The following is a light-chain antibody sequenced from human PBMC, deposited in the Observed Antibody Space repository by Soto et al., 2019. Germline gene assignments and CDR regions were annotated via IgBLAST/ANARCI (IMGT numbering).Light chain of an antibody. CDR3: HQYNNWPPWT. CDR2: DAS. CDR1: QSVSSY. J-gene: IGKJ1*01. Sequence: EIVLTHSPATLSLSPGERATLSCRASQSVSSYLAWYQQKPGQAPRLLIYDASNRATGIPARFSGSGSGTDFTLTISSLEPEDFAVYYCHQYNNWPPWTFGQGTKVDIK. V-gene: IGKV3-11*01.